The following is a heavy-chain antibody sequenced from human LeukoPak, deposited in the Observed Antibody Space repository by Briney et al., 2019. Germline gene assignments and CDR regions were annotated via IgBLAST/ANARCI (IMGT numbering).Heavy chain of an antibody. D-gene: IGHD2-21*02. CDR2: IGPGSSDI. Sequence: GGSLRLSCAASGFTFGSYAMTWVRQAPGRGLEWVAVIGPGSSDIHYADSVEGRFTISRDNSMNTLYLQMNSLRAEDTATYYCAKYCGGDCFRYFDCWGQGALVTVSS. CDR3: AKYCGGDCFRYFDC. V-gene: IGHV3-23*01. CDR1: GFTFGSYA. J-gene: IGHJ4*02.